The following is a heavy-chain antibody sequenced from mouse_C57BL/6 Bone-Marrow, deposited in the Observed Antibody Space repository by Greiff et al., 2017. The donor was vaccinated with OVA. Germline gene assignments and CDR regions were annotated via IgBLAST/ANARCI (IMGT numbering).Heavy chain of an antibody. CDR2: IYPRSGNT. CDR1: GYTFTSYG. V-gene: IGHV1-81*01. J-gene: IGHJ3*01. D-gene: IGHD2-3*01. Sequence: VQGVESGAELARPGASVKLSCKASGYTFTSYGISWVKQRTGQGLEWIGEIYPRSGNTYYNEKFKGKATLTADKSSSTAYMELRSLTSEDSAVYFCARGYDGYLFAYWGQGTLVTVSA. CDR3: ARGYDGYLFAY.